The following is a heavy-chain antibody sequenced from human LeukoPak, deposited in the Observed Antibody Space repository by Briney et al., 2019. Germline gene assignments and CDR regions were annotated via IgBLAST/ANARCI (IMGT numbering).Heavy chain of an antibody. V-gene: IGHV1-8*01. CDR2: MNPNSGNT. Sequence: ASVKVSCKASGDTFTTYDINWVRQATGQGLEWLGWMNPNSGNTDYAQKFQGRVTMTRDTSINTAYMEVSSLRSEDSAVYYCARGYGSGSYNPGHWGQGTLVTVSS. CDR3: ARGYGSGSYNPGH. J-gene: IGHJ4*02. CDR1: GDTFTTYD. D-gene: IGHD3-10*01.